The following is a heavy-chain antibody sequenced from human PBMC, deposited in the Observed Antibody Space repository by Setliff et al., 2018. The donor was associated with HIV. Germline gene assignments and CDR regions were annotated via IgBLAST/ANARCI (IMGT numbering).Heavy chain of an antibody. CDR1: GGTFSSYA. CDR3: ARCGGDCYPYYMDV. Sequence: ASVKVSCKASGGTFSSYAINWVRQAPGQGLEWMGWISPYNGDTRYAQKFQGRVTLTTDTTTNTAYMDLSRLRSDDTAVYYCARCGGDCYPYYMDVWGKGTTVTVSS. CDR2: ISPYNGDT. J-gene: IGHJ6*03. D-gene: IGHD2-21*01. V-gene: IGHV1-18*01.